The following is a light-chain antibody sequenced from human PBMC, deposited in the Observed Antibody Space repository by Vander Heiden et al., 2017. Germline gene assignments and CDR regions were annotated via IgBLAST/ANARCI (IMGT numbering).Light chain of an antibody. Sequence: IVLTQSPATLSLSQGERAPLSCRASQSISSFLAWYQQKPGQAPRLLIYDASNRATGIPARFSGSGSGTDFTLTISRLEPEDVAVYYCQQHSNWPLTFGGGTKVEIK. CDR3: QQHSNWPLT. CDR2: DAS. J-gene: IGKJ4*01. V-gene: IGKV3-11*01. CDR1: QSISSF.